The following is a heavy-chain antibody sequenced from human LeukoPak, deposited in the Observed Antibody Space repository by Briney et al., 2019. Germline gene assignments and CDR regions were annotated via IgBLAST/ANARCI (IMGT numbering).Heavy chain of an antibody. CDR2: IYYSGST. Sequence: SETLSLTCTVSGGSITSYYWSWIRQPPGKGLEWIGYIYYSGSTNYNPSLKSRVTISVDTSKNQFSLKLSSVTAADTAVYYCARAGRGYYGSGSSDYWGQGTLVTVSS. V-gene: IGHV4-59*12. CDR1: GGSITSYY. J-gene: IGHJ4*02. CDR3: ARAGRGYYGSGSSDY. D-gene: IGHD3-10*01.